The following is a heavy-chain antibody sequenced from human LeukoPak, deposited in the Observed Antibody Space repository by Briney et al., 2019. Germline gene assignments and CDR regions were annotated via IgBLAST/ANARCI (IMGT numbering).Heavy chain of an antibody. CDR2: ISSSSSTI. Sequence: PGGSLRLSCAASGFTFSSYSMNWVRQAPGKGLEWVSYISSSSSTIYYADSVKGRFTISRDNAKNSLYLQMNSLRAEDTAVYYCARAYALSGYYFFAFDIWGQGTMVTVSS. V-gene: IGHV3-48*04. CDR3: ARAYALSGYYFFAFDI. D-gene: IGHD3-22*01. CDR1: GFTFSSYS. J-gene: IGHJ3*02.